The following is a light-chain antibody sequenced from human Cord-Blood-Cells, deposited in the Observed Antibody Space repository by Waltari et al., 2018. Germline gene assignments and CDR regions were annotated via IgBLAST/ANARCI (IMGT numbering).Light chain of an antibody. Sequence: QSPSTLSASVGDRVTITCRASQSISSWLAWYQQKPGKAPKLLIYDASSLESGVPSRFSGSGSGTEFTLTISSLQPDDFATYYCQQYNSSPLTFGGGTKVEIK. CDR1: QSISSW. V-gene: IGKV1-5*01. CDR2: DAS. J-gene: IGKJ4*01. CDR3: QQYNSSPLT.